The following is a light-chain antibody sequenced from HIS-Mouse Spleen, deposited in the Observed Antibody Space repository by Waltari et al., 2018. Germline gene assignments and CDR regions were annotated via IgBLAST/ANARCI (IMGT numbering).Light chain of an antibody. J-gene: IGLJ3*02. CDR3: AAWDDSLNGWV. Sequence: QSALTQPASVSGSPGQSITISCTGTSSDVGGYNYVPWYQQHPGKAPKLMIYEVSNRPSGVSNRFSGSKSGNTASLTISGLQAEDEADYYCAAWDDSLNGWVFGGGTKLTVL. V-gene: IGLV2-14*01. CDR2: EVS. CDR1: SSDVGGYNY.